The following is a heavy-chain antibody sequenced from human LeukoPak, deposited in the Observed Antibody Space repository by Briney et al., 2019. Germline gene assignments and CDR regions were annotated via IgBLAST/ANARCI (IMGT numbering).Heavy chain of an antibody. CDR1: GFTFSSYW. V-gene: IGHV3-74*01. D-gene: IGHD3-10*01. CDR3: AKDPRSPMVRGVIINYFDY. Sequence: GGSLRLSCAASGFTFSSYWMHWVRQAPGKGLVWVSRINTDGSSTSYADSVKGRFTTSRDNSKNTLYLQMNSLRAEDTAVYYCAKDPRSPMVRGVIINYFDYWGQGTLVTVSS. CDR2: INTDGSST. J-gene: IGHJ4*02.